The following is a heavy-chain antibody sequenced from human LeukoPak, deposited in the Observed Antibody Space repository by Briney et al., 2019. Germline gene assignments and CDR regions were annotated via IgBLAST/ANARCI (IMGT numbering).Heavy chain of an antibody. CDR2: SYTDGST. Sequence: KTSETLSLTCTVSGGSISSYYWTWIRQPAGKGLEWIGRSYTDGSTNYSPSLKSRVTMSVDTSKNQFSLKLSSVTAADTAVYYCARVTTVAGNAGYFAHWGQGTLDTVSS. D-gene: IGHD6-19*01. CDR1: GGSISSYY. V-gene: IGHV4-4*07. J-gene: IGHJ4*02. CDR3: ARVTTVAGNAGYFAH.